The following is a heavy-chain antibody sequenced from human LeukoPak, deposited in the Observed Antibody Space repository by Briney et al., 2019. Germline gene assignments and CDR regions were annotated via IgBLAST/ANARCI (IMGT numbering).Heavy chain of an antibody. CDR1: VYTFTSYY. V-gene: IGHV1-46*01. Sequence: ASVKVSCKASVYTFTSYYMHWVRQAPGQGLEGVGIINPSGGSTSYAQKFQGRVTMTRDTSTSTVYMELSSLRSEDTAVYYCARDPDKDYYYDSSGYYMYYWGQGTLVTVSS. CDR3: ARDPDKDYYYDSSGYYMYY. J-gene: IGHJ4*02. D-gene: IGHD3-22*01. CDR2: INPSGGST.